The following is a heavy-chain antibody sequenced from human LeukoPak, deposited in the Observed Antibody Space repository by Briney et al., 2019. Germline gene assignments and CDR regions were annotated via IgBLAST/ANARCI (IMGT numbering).Heavy chain of an antibody. CDR1: GFTFSAYE. Sequence: PGGSLRLSCAASGFTFSAYEMNWVRQAPGKGLESVSYISGSGTTKSYADSVKGRFTISRDNSKNTLYLQMNSLRAEDTAVYYCAKDQEYSGSYYDAFDIWGQGTLVTVSS. D-gene: IGHD1-26*01. CDR2: ISGSGTTK. CDR3: AKDQEYSGSYYDAFDI. J-gene: IGHJ3*02. V-gene: IGHV3-48*03.